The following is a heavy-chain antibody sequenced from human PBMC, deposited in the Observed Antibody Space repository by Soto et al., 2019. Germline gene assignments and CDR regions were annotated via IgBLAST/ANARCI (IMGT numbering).Heavy chain of an antibody. V-gene: IGHV4-59*01. CDR3: ARADVEYCSSTSCYGNAFDI. D-gene: IGHD2-2*01. J-gene: IGHJ3*02. Sequence: SETLSLTCTVSGGSISSYYWSWIRQPPGKGLEWIGYIYYSGSTNYNPSLKSRVTISVDTSKNQFSLKLSSVTAADTAVYYCARADVEYCSSTSCYGNAFDIWGQGTMVTVSS. CDR2: IYYSGST. CDR1: GGSISSYY.